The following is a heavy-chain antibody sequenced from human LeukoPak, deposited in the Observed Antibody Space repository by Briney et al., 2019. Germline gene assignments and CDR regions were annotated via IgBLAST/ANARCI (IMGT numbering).Heavy chain of an antibody. CDR3: ARRMGSSWYPGGQLERRFKGYFDY. J-gene: IGHJ4*02. CDR2: IYYSGST. CDR1: GGSISSGGYY. V-gene: IGHV4-31*03. D-gene: IGHD1-1*01. Sequence: SETLSLTCTVSGGSISSGGYYWSWIRQHPGKGLEWIGYIYYSGSTYYNPSLKSRVTISVDTSKNQFSLKLSSVTAADTAVYYCARRMGSSWYPGGQLERRFKGYFDYWGQGTLVTVSS.